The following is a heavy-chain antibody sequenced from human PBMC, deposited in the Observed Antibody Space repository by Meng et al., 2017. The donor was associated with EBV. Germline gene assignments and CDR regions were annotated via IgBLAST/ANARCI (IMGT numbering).Heavy chain of an antibody. V-gene: IGHV4-30-4*01. D-gene: IGHD2-2*02. J-gene: IGHJ5*02. CDR1: GGSGSSGNNY. CDR3: ARVNGDCFSTICYKGWFDP. Sequence: RLQESGSGLWKPSTPPSLTATVSGGSGSSGNNYWIWIRQPPGKGLEWIGYIYYSGRTYYNPSLESRVTMSVDTSKNQFSLNLNSVTAADTAVYYCARVNGDCFSTICYKGWFDPWGQGTLVTVSS. CDR2: IYYSGRT.